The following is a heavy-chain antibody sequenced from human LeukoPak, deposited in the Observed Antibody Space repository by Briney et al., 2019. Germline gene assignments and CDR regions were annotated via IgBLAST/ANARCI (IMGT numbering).Heavy chain of an antibody. CDR2: ISYDGRNK. J-gene: IGHJ4*02. D-gene: IGHD5-18*01. Sequence: GGSLRRSCAASGFTCSSFARHWLRHAPGKGLEWVAVISYDGRNKYYAVSVKGRFTISRDNSKNTLYLQMNSLRAEDTAVYYCARERGYSYGLDYWGQGTLVTVSS. V-gene: IGHV3-30*04. CDR1: GFTCSSFA. CDR3: ARERGYSYGLDY.